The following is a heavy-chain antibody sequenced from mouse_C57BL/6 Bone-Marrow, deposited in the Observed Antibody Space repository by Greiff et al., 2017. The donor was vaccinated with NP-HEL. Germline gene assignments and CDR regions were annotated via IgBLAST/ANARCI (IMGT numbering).Heavy chain of an antibody. V-gene: IGHV1-64*01. J-gene: IGHJ4*01. Sequence: QVQLQQPGAELVKPGASVKLSCKASGYTFTSYWMHWVKQRPGQGLEWIGMIHPNSGSTNYNEKFKSKATLTVDKSSSTAYMQLSSLTSEDSAVYYCARRAITTVDYYAMDYWAQGTSVTVSS. D-gene: IGHD1-1*01. CDR2: IHPNSGST. CDR1: GYTFTSYW. CDR3: ARRAITTVDYYAMDY.